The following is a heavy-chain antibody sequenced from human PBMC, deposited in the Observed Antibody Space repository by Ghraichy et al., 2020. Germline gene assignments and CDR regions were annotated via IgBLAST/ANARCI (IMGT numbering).Heavy chain of an antibody. D-gene: IGHD4-23*01. CDR3: ASGRRWNCRGTSICFGSFAFDF. CDR1: GFGFSDYN. V-gene: IGHV3-21*06. CDR2: IDTSSTYI. Sequence: GESLNISCAASGFGFSDYNMNWVRQAPGKGLEWVAFIDTSSTYIYYADSVKGRFTISRDNAESLLYLQMSSLRAEDTALYYCASGRRWNCRGTSICFGSFAFDFWGQGTMVNVSS. J-gene: IGHJ3*01.